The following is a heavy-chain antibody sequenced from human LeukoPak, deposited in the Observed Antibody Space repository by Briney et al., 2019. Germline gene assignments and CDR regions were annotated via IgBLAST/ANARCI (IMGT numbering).Heavy chain of an antibody. CDR2: ISSSGSTI. D-gene: IGHD6-19*01. J-gene: IGHJ6*02. Sequence: PGGSLRLSCAASGFTFSDYYMSWIRQAPGKGREWVSYISSSGSTIYYADSVKGRFTISRDNAKNSLYLQMNSLRAEDTAVYYCARYSSGWSYYYYYGMDVWGQGTTVTVSS. CDR1: GFTFSDYY. V-gene: IGHV3-11*01. CDR3: ARYSSGWSYYYYYGMDV.